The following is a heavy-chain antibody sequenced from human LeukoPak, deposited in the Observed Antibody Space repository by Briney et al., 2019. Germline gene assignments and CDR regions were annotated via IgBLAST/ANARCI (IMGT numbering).Heavy chain of an antibody. CDR3: AVCSTIIAAVGRDNWFNP. Sequence: GASVKLSCKASGYTFTSYGISWVRRARGQGLEWMGWISAYNGVTNYAQTLQGRVTMTTDSSTSTAYMELRSLRSDDTAVYYCAVCSTIIAAVGRDNWFNPCGQASLVTVSS. CDR2: ISAYNGVT. CDR1: GYTFTSYG. D-gene: IGHD6-13*01. J-gene: IGHJ5*02. V-gene: IGHV1-18*01.